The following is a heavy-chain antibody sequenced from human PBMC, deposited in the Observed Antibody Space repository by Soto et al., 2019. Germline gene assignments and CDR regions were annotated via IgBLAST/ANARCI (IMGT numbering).Heavy chain of an antibody. V-gene: IGHV3-53*01. CDR2: IYSGGST. CDR3: ARGGSWSYFEY. CDR1: GFTVSSNY. Sequence: GGSLRLSCAASGFTVSSNYMSWVRQAPGKGLEWVSVIYSGGSTFYADSVKGRFTISRDNSKNALYLQMNSLRVEDTAVYYCARGGSWSYFEYWGQGTLVTVA. J-gene: IGHJ4*02. D-gene: IGHD3-10*01.